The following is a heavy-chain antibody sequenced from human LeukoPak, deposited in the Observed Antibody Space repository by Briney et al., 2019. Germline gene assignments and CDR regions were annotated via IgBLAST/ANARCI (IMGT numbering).Heavy chain of an antibody. CDR1: GYTLTELS. CDR2: FDPEDGET. CDR3: ARDQEGFDY. Sequence: ASVKVSCKVSGYTLTELSMHWVRQAPGKGLEWMGGFDPEDGETIYAQKFQGRVTVTRDTSTSTVHMELSGLRSEDTAVYYCARDQEGFDYWGQGTLVTVSS. V-gene: IGHV1-24*01. J-gene: IGHJ4*02.